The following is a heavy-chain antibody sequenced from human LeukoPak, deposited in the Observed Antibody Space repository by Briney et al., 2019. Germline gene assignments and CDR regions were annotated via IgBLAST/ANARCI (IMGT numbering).Heavy chain of an antibody. Sequence: SETLSLTCTVSGGSISSSSYYWGWIRQPPGKGLEWIGSIFYSGSTYYNPSLKSRVTLSVDTSKNQFSLKLSSVTAADTAVYYCARDWVNYGILTGYYLQTETNDYWGQGTLVTVSS. D-gene: IGHD3-9*01. J-gene: IGHJ4*02. V-gene: IGHV4-39*07. CDR1: GGSISSSSYY. CDR3: ARDWVNYGILTGYYLQTETNDY. CDR2: IFYSGST.